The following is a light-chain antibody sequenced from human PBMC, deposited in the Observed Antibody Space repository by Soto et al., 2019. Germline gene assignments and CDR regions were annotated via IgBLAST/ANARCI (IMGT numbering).Light chain of an antibody. CDR3: WTYAGSRLV. Sequence: QSVLTQPASVSGSPGQSITISCTGTSSDVGSYNLVSWYQQHPGKAPKLMIYEVSKRPSGVSNRFSGSKSGNTASLTISGLQAEYEAAYSSWTYAGSRLVSGTGTMVPVL. CDR2: EVS. V-gene: IGLV2-23*02. J-gene: IGLJ1*01. CDR1: SSDVGSYNL.